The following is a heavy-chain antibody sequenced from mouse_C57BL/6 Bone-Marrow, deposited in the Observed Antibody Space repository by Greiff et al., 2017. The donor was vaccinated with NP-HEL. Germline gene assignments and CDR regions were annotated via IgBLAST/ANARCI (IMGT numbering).Heavy chain of an antibody. J-gene: IGHJ1*03. V-gene: IGHV1-54*01. CDR3: ARSDRGYYYGSSFFWYFDV. CDR1: GYAFTNYL. D-gene: IGHD1-1*01. CDR2: INPGSGGT. Sequence: VQLQESGAELVRPGTSVKVSCKASGYAFTNYLIEWVKQRPGQGLEWIGVINPGSGGTNYNEKFKGKATLTADKSSSTAYMQLSSLTSEDSAVYFCARSDRGYYYGSSFFWYFDVWGTGTTVTVSS.